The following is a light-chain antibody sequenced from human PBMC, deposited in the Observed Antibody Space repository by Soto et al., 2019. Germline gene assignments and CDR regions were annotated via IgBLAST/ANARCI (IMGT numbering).Light chain of an antibody. CDR1: QSVSIL. Sequence: EIVMTQSPATLSVSPGERATLSCRASQSVSILLAWYQQKPGQAPRPLIYGASSRATGIPARFSGSGSGTDFTLTISRLEPEDFAVYYCQQYDNSPITFGQGTRLEIK. CDR3: QQYDNSPIT. V-gene: IGKV3D-15*02. CDR2: GAS. J-gene: IGKJ5*01.